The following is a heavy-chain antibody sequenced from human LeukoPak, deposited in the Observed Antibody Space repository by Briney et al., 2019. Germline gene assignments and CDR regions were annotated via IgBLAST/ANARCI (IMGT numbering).Heavy chain of an antibody. CDR2: IYYSGST. V-gene: IGHV4-31*03. CDR3: ARYYDSSRNWFDP. CDR1: GGSISSGGYY. Sequence: SETLSLTCTVSGGSISSGGYYWSWLRQHPGKGLEWIGYIYYSGSTYYNPSLKSRVTISVDTSKNQFSLKLSSVTAADTAVYYCARYYDSSRNWFDPWGQGTLVTVSS. J-gene: IGHJ5*02. D-gene: IGHD3-22*01.